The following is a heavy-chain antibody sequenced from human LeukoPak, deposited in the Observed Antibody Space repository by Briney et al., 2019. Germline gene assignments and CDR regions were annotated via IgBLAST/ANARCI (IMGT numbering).Heavy chain of an antibody. V-gene: IGHV4-39*01. Sequence: SETLSLTCTVSGGSISCSSYYWGWIRQPPGKGLEWIGSIYYSGSTYYNPSLKSRVAISVDTSKNQFSLKLSSVTAADTAVYYCAAGVGSFGELFHYWGQGTLVTVSS. J-gene: IGHJ4*02. CDR2: IYYSGST. CDR1: GGSISCSSYY. D-gene: IGHD3-10*01. CDR3: AAGVGSFGELFHY.